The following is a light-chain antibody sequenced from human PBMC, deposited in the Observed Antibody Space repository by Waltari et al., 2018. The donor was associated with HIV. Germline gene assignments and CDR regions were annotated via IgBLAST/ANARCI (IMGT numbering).Light chain of an antibody. J-gene: IGLJ3*02. CDR2: DKN. Sequence: QSTLTQPPSVSGAPGQRVTISCSVTLFNIGAGHDVPWYQQLPGTAPKLLIYDKNKRPSGVLDRLSGSKSDTAASLAIAGLQSEDEAVYYCQSHGGVFGGGTKLIVL. V-gene: IGLV1-40*01. CDR3: QSHGGV. CDR1: LFNIGAGHD.